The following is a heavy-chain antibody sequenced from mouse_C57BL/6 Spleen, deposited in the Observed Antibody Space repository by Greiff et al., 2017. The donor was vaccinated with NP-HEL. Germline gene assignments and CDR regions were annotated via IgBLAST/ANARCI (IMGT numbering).Heavy chain of an antibody. J-gene: IGHJ4*01. V-gene: IGHV5-12*01. CDR2: ISNGGGST. CDR1: GFTFSDYY. Sequence: EVQLVESGGGLVQPGGSLKLSCAASGFTFSDYYMYWVRQTPEKRLEWVAYISNGGGSTYYPDTVKGRFTISRDNAKNTLYLQMSRLKSEDTAMYYCARRDYGSSYNYAMDDWGQGTSVTVSS. CDR3: ARRDYGSSYNYAMDD. D-gene: IGHD1-1*01.